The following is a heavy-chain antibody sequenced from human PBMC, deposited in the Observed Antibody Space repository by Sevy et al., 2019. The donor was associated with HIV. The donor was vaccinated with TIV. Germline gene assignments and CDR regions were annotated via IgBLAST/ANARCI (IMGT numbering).Heavy chain of an antibody. CDR1: AC. CDR3: AIDHRRDGIVVVPFEK. J-gene: IGHJ4*02. Sequence: ACVTWVSNVCGNRLGPVGRMRSITGGGTRDFAAFTKVKLTISRDDSRNTLYLQMNSLKTEDTAVYYCAIDHRRDGIVVVPFEKWGQGTLVTVSS. CDR2: MRSITGGGTR. D-gene: IGHD3-22*01. V-gene: IGHV3-15*01.